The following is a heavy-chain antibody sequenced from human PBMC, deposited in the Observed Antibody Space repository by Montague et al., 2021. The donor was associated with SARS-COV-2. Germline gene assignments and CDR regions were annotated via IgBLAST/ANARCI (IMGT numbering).Heavy chain of an antibody. CDR1: GDSVVEHRRR. J-gene: IGHJ6*02. Sequence: CAISGDSVVEHRRRSEEHTSELQSPYECVGRPLLGKKRYNDYAVSVRGRVTINPDTSKSQFSLQLNSVTPEDTAIYYCTSGREGNSNVMDVWGQGTTVTVSS. CDR2: PLLGKKRYN. D-gene: IGHD1-1*01. CDR3: TSGREGNSNVMDV. V-gene: IGHV6-1*01.